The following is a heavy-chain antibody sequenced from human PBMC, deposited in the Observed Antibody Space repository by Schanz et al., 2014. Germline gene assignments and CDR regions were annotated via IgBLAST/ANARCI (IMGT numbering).Heavy chain of an antibody. Sequence: EVQLVESGGGLVKPGGSLRLSCAASGFTFSTYSMNWVRQAPGKGLEWLSYISRDGTTSYYADSVKGRFTISRDNAKNSLYLEMTSLRGEDTAVYYCVRDTDYNFDYWGQGTLVTVSS. V-gene: IGHV3-21*05. CDR2: ISRDGTTS. CDR1: GFTFSTYS. D-gene: IGHD4-4*01. CDR3: VRDTDYNFDY. J-gene: IGHJ4*02.